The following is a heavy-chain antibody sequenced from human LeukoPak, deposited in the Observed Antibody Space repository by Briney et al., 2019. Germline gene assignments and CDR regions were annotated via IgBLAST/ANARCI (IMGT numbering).Heavy chain of an antibody. CDR1: GFTFSSYG. D-gene: IGHD3-10*01. CDR3: ARESVSVVRGVIPYFDL. V-gene: IGHV3-30*02. J-gene: IGHJ2*01. Sequence: PGGSLRLSCAASGFTFSSYGMHWVRQAPGKGLEWVAFIRYDGSNKYYADSVKGRFTISRDNSKNTLYLQMNSLRAEDTAVYYCARESVSVVRGVIPYFDLWGRGTLVTVSS. CDR2: IRYDGSNK.